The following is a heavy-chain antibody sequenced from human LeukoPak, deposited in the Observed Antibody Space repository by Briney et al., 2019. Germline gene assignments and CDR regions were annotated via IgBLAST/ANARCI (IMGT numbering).Heavy chain of an antibody. CDR1: GDYW. CDR3: VSFYETY. Sequence: GGSLRLSCAASGDYWMHWVRQAPGKGLVWVSHINSDGSWTGYADSVKGRFTISKDNAKNTVYLQMNNLRAEDTAVYYCVSFYETYWGRGTLVTVSS. V-gene: IGHV3-74*01. CDR2: INSDGSWT. D-gene: IGHD2-2*01. J-gene: IGHJ4*02.